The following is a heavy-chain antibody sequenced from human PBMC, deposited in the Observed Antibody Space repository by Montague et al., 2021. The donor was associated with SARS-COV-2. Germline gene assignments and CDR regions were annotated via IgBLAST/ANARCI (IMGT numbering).Heavy chain of an antibody. CDR3: ARLRDGVVPSPILGVGPYYAYDSMDD. CDR1: GGSFSGHY. D-gene: IGHD3-10*01. CDR2: INHSGSP. J-gene: IGHJ6*01. Sequence: SETLSLTCAVYGGSFSGHYWSWIRQPPGKGLEWIGEINHSGSPKYNPSLTSRLTISADTSKNQFSLKLTSVAAADTAVSYCARLRDGVVPSPILGVGPYYAYDSMDDWGRGTTVTVSS. V-gene: IGHV4-34*01.